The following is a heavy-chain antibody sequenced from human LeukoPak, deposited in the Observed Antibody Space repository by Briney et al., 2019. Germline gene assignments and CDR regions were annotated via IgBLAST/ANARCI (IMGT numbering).Heavy chain of an antibody. V-gene: IGHV3-23*01. CDR1: GFTFSSYA. J-gene: IGHJ4*02. D-gene: IGHD3-22*01. Sequence: GGSLRLSCAASGFTFSSYAMSWVRQAPGKGLEWVSSISGSGGSTYYADSVKGRFTISRDNSKNTLYLQVNGLRAEDTAVYYCAKEKALVVITYFDYWGQGTLVTVSS. CDR2: ISGSGGST. CDR3: AKEKALVVITYFDY.